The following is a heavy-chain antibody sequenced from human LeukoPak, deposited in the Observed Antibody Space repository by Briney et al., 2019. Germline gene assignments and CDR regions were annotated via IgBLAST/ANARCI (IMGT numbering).Heavy chain of an antibody. D-gene: IGHD5-24*01. J-gene: IGHJ4*02. CDR1: GFTFSSYA. CDR2: ISGSGGST. Sequence: GGSLRLTCAASGFTFSSYAMSWVRQAPGKGLEWVSAISGSGGSTYYADSVKGRFTISRDNSKNTLYLQMNSLRAEDTAVYYCAKARRDGYTKGHWGQGTLVTVSS. V-gene: IGHV3-23*01. CDR3: AKARRDGYTKGH.